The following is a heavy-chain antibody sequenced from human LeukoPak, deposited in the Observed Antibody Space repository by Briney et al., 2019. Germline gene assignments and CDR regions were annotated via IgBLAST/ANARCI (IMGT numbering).Heavy chain of an antibody. V-gene: IGHV3-21*01. Sequence: GGSLRLSCAASGFTFSSCGMSWVRQAPGKGLEWVSSISSSSSYIYYADSVKGRFTISRDNAKNSLYLQMNSLRAEDTAVYYCAREEGNWFDPWGQGTLVTVSS. J-gene: IGHJ5*02. CDR3: AREEGNWFDP. CDR2: ISSSSSYI. CDR1: GFTFSSCG.